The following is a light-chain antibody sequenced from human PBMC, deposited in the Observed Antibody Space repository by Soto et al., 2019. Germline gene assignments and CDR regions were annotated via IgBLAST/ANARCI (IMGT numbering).Light chain of an antibody. J-gene: IGLJ2*01. V-gene: IGLV2-14*01. CDR2: DVS. Sequence: QSVLTQPASVSGSPGQAITISCTGTSSDVGGYNYVCWYQQYPGKAPKLIIYDVSNRPSGISNRFSGSRAGNTASLTISGLQAEDEADYYCSSHIGISTLVVFGGGTKLTVL. CDR1: SSDVGGYNY. CDR3: SSHIGISTLVV.